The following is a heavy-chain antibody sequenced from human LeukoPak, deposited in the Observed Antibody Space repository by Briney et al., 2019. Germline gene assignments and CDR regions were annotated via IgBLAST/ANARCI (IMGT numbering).Heavy chain of an antibody. CDR2: ISSSSSTI. CDR1: GFTFSCCT. Sequence: GGSLRLSCAASGFTFSCCTMNWVRQAPGKGLEWVSYISSSSSTIYYADSVKGRFTISRDNAKNSLYLQMNSLRAEDTAVYYCARDSRSGHYWGQGTLVTVSS. D-gene: IGHD3-3*01. J-gene: IGHJ4*02. CDR3: ARDSRSGHY. V-gene: IGHV3-48*04.